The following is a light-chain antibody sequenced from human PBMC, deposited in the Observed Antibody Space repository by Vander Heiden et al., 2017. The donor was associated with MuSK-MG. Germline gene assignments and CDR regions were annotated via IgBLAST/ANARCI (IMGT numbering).Light chain of an antibody. J-gene: IGKJ3*01. CDR3: QKVNSSPCT. CDR2: AAS. Sequence: DIQMTQSPSSLSASVGDRVTITCRATQGISNYLAWYQQKPGKGPKLLIYAASTLHSGVPSRFSGSGSGTDFTLTINNLQPEDVATYYCQKVNSSPCTFGHGTKVEIK. V-gene: IGKV1-27*01. CDR1: QGISNY.